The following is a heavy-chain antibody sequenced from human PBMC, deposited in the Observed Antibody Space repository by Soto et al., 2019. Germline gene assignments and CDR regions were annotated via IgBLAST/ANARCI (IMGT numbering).Heavy chain of an antibody. CDR1: GYTFTGYY. J-gene: IGHJ4*02. V-gene: IGHV1-2*04. CDR2: INPNTGDT. D-gene: IGHD1-1*01. Sequence: ASVKVSCKASGYTFTGYYMHWVRQAPGQGLEWMGWINPNTGDTKYAQKFQDSVTMTWDTSVTTAYLELSRVRSDDTGVYYCTRGLHYDTTGPNFAEWGQGTLVTVSS. CDR3: TRGLHYDTTGPNFAE.